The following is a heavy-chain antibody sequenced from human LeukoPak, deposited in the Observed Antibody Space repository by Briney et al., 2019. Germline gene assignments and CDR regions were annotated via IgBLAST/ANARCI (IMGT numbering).Heavy chain of an antibody. D-gene: IGHD1-26*01. Sequence: GGSLRLSCAASGFTFSSYGMHWVRQAPGKGLEWVAFIRYDGSNKYYADSVKGRFTIPRDNSKNTLYLQMNSLRAEDTAVYYCAKAASGSHSSYFDYWGQGTLVNVSS. CDR3: AKAASGSHSSYFDY. J-gene: IGHJ4*02. CDR2: IRYDGSNK. V-gene: IGHV3-30*02. CDR1: GFTFSSYG.